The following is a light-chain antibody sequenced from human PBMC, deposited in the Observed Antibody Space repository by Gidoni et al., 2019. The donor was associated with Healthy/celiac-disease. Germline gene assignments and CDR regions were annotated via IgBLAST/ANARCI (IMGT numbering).Light chain of an antibody. Sequence: DIVMTQSPDSLAVSLGERATIHCKSSQSVLYSSNNKIYLAWYQQKPGQPPKLLIYWASTRESGVPDRFSGSGSGTDFTLTISSLQAEDVAVYYCQQYYSTPGTFGQGTKLEIK. J-gene: IGKJ2*02. CDR3: QQYYSTPGT. CDR1: QSVLYSSNNKIY. CDR2: WAS. V-gene: IGKV4-1*01.